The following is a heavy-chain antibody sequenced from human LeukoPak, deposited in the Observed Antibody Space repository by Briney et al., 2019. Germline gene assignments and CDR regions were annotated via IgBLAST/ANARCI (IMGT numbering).Heavy chain of an antibody. J-gene: IGHJ3*02. D-gene: IGHD5-18*01. Sequence: SETLSLTCAVYGGSFSGYYWSWIRQPPGKGLEWIGEINHSGSTNYNPSLKSRVTISVDTSKNQFSLKLSSVTAADTAVYYCARGQATWIQLWLDAFDIWGQGTMVTVSS. CDR3: ARGQATWIQLWLDAFDI. CDR1: GGSFSGYY. V-gene: IGHV4-34*01. CDR2: INHSGST.